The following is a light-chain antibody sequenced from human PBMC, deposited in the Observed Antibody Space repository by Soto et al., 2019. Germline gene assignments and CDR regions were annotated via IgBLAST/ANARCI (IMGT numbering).Light chain of an antibody. J-gene: IGLJ1*01. CDR3: ASYTTSSTYV. CDR2: DVS. Sequence: QSVLTQPASVSGSPGQSIAISCTGTSSDVGAFNYVSWYQQHPGKAPKFMIFDVSSRPSGVSDRFSGSKSGNTASLTISGLNTKEEADYYCASYTTSSTYVFVPGTKVTVL. V-gene: IGLV2-14*03. CDR1: SSDVGAFNY.